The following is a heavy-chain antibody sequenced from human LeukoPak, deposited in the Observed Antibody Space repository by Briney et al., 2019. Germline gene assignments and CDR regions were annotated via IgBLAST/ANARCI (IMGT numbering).Heavy chain of an antibody. J-gene: IGHJ4*02. D-gene: IGHD3-16*01. CDR1: RFTLSDNY. Sequence: PGGSLRLSCAASRFTLSDNYMSWVREAPRRGLEWVSVIYSGGSTYYADSVKGRFTISRENSKNTLYFQMNGLRVEDTVVYYCMRDGGEGGGEPTLVTLSS. CDR2: IYSGGST. CDR3: MRDGGEG. V-gene: IGHV3-66*02.